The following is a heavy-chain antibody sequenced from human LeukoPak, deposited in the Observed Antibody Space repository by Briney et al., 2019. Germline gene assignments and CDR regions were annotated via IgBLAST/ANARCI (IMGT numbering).Heavy chain of an antibody. Sequence: PSETLSLTCAVYGGSFSGYCWSWIRQPPGKGLEWIGEINHSGSTNYNPSLKSRVTISVDTSKNQFSLKLSPVTAADTAVYYCARRYSGYALKYWGQGTLVTVSS. V-gene: IGHV4-34*01. J-gene: IGHJ4*02. CDR2: INHSGST. CDR1: GGSFSGYC. CDR3: ARRYSGYALKY. D-gene: IGHD5-12*01.